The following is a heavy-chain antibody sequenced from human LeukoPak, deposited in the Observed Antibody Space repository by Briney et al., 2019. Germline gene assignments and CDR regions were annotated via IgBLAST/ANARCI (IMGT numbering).Heavy chain of an antibody. D-gene: IGHD3-22*01. V-gene: IGHV3-23*01. Sequence: GGSLRLSCVVSGITLSNYGMSWVRQAPGKGLEWVAGISGSGGSTNYADSVKGRFTISRDNPKNTLYLQMNSLRAEDTAVYFCAKRGVVIRVIRVGFHKEAYYFDSWGQGALVTVSS. CDR1: GITLSNYG. CDR2: ISGSGGST. CDR3: AKRGVVIRVIRVGFHKEAYYFDS. J-gene: IGHJ4*02.